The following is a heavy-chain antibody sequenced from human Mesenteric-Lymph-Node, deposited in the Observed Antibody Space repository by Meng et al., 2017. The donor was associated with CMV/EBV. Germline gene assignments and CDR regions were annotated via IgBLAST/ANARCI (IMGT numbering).Heavy chain of an antibody. CDR3: ARWGVVDAFDI. CDR1: GGSIGTYY. Sequence: SETLSLTCTVSGGSIGTYYWSWIRQPPGKGLEWIGHIYYSGTTNYNPSLKTRVTISIDTSKNQISLRLRSVTAADTAIYYCARWGVVDAFDIWGQGTMVTVSS. CDR2: IYYSGTT. J-gene: IGHJ3*02. D-gene: IGHD2-2*01. V-gene: IGHV4-59*01.